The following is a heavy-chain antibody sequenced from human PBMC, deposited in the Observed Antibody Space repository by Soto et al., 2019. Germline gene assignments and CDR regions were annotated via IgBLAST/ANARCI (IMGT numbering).Heavy chain of an antibody. CDR2: IKTQASGGAP. CDR1: GLTFINAW. CDR3: TTDPRWELQGWNY. J-gene: IGHJ4*02. D-gene: IGHD1-26*01. Sequence: PGGSLRLSCAASGLTFINAWMSWVRQAPGKGLEWVARIKTQASGGAPEYAAPVKGRFTISRDDAKATLYLQMNSLKTEDTAVYYCTTDPRWELQGWNYWGQGTPVTVSS. V-gene: IGHV3-15*01.